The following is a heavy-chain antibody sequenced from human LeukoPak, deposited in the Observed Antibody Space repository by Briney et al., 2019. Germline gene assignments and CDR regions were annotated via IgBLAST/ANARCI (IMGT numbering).Heavy chain of an antibody. J-gene: IGHJ4*02. Sequence: GGSLRLSCEPSGVAVSSYWMHWGRQAPGKGLVRVSRINSDGSSTSYADSVKGRFTISRDNAKNTLYLQMNSLRAEDTAVYYCARGGGVIIRGFDYWGQGTLVTVSS. CDR1: GVAVSSYW. CDR3: ARGGGVIIRGFDY. CDR2: INSDGSST. V-gene: IGHV3-74*01. D-gene: IGHD3-10*01.